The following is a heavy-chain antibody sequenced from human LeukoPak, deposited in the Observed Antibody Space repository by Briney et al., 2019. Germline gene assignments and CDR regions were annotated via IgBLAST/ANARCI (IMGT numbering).Heavy chain of an antibody. CDR3: RGYDSSGNWLFDY. V-gene: IGHV4-39*01. D-gene: IGHD3-22*01. Sequence: PAETLSLTCTVSGDSISNNNYYWAWVRRPPGKGLEWIGSVSYSGSIYYHPSLKSRVTMSVDTSKNQFSLKLSSVTAADTALYYCRGYDSSGNWLFDYWGQGTLVTVSS. CDR2: VSYSGSI. J-gene: IGHJ4*02. CDR1: GDSISNNNYY.